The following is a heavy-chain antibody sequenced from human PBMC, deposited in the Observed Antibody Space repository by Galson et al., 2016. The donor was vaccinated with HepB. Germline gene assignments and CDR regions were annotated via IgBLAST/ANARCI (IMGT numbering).Heavy chain of an antibody. J-gene: IGHJ4*02. Sequence: SLRLSCAASGFTFSSYGMHWVRQAPGKGLEWVAVISYDGSNKYYADSVKGRFTISRDNSKSTLYLQMNSLRAEDTAVYYCAKDFAYYDSSGYYPDYWGQGTLVTVSS. V-gene: IGHV3-30*18. CDR1: GFTFSSYG. CDR3: AKDFAYYDSSGYYPDY. D-gene: IGHD3-22*01. CDR2: ISYDGSNK.